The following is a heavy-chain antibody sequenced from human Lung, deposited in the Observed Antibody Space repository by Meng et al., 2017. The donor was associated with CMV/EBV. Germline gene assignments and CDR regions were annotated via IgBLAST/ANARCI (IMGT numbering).Heavy chain of an antibody. CDR1: GFRFDDYG. Sequence: XLSCXASGFRFDDYGMHWVRQTPGKGLEWVAFIRHDGTNKFYGASVKGRFTISRDNSKSTVYLQMNSLRPEETALYYCAKDLLLFGGPNAYFDECGQGXLVASSS. J-gene: IGHJ4*02. D-gene: IGHD3-16*01. V-gene: IGHV3-30*02. CDR2: IRHDGTNK. CDR3: AKDLLLFGGPNAYFDE.